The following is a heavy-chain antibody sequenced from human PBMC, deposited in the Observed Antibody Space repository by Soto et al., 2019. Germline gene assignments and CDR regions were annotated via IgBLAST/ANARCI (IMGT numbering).Heavy chain of an antibody. CDR1: GYTFTSYA. Sequence: ASVKVSCKASGYTFTSYAMHWVRQAPGQRLEWMGWINAGNGNTKYSQKFQGRVTMTRGTSTSTVYMELSSLRSEDTAVYYCARDGALGGDCYFDYWGQGTLVTVSS. V-gene: IGHV1-3*01. CDR2: INAGNGNT. D-gene: IGHD2-21*02. CDR3: ARDGALGGDCYFDY. J-gene: IGHJ4*02.